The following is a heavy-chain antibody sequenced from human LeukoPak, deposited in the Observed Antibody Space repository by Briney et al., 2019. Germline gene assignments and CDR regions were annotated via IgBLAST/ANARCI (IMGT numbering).Heavy chain of an antibody. Sequence: GGSLRLSCAASGFTFSSYGMHWVRQAPGKGLEWVAVIWYDGSNKYYADSVKGRFTISRDNSKNTLYLQMNSLRAEDTAVYYCAKQISRGDYLSSFDYWGQGTLVTVSS. CDR3: AKQISRGDYLSSFDY. CDR2: IWYDGSNK. D-gene: IGHD4-17*01. J-gene: IGHJ4*02. V-gene: IGHV3-33*06. CDR1: GFTFSSYG.